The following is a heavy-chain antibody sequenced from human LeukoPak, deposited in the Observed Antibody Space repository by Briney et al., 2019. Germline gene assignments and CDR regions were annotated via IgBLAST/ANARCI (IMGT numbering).Heavy chain of an antibody. CDR3: AKGMYYYGSGSHHFDY. J-gene: IGHJ4*02. D-gene: IGHD3-10*01. CDR1: GFTFSSYA. CDR2: ISGSGGST. V-gene: IGHV3-23*01. Sequence: PGGSLRLSCAASGFTFSSYAMSWVRQAPGKGLEWVSAISGSGGSTYYADSVKGRFTISRDNSKNTLYLQMNSLRAEDTAVYYCAKGMYYYGSGSHHFDYWGQGTLVTVSS.